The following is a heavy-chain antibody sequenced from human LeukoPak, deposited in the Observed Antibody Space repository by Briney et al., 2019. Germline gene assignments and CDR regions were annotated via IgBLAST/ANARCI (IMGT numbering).Heavy chain of an antibody. V-gene: IGHV7-4-1*02. D-gene: IGHD6-13*01. Sequence: GASVKVSCKTSGYTFTDYYMHWVRQAPGQGLEWMGWINTNTGNPTYAQGFTGRFVFSLDTSVSTAYLQISSLKAEDTAVYYCTRSRPSIAAVKGFTKSWFDPWGQGTLVTVSS. CDR2: INTNTGNP. J-gene: IGHJ5*02. CDR1: GYTFTDYY. CDR3: TRSRPSIAAVKGFTKSWFDP.